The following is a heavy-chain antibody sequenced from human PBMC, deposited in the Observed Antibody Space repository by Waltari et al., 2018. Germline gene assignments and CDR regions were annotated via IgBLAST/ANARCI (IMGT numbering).Heavy chain of an antibody. V-gene: IGHV4-38-2*01. CDR3: ARGRITMVRGVIINRPYYFDY. CDR1: GYSISSGYY. Sequence: QVQLQESGPGLVKPSETLSLTCAVSGYSISSGYYWGWIRQPPGTGLGWIGSIYHSGSTYYNPSLKSRVTISVDTSKNQFSLKLSSVTAADTAVYYCARGRITMVRGVIINRPYYFDYWGQGTLVTVSS. D-gene: IGHD3-10*01. CDR2: IYHSGST. J-gene: IGHJ4*02.